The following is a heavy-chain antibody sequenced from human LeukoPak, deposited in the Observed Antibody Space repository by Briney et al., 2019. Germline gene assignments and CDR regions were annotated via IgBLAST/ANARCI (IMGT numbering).Heavy chain of an antibody. D-gene: IGHD4-17*01. Sequence: GGSLRLSCAVSVFTVSSNYMSWVRQAPGKGLEWVSVIHTGGSTYYADSVKGRFTISRDNSKNTVDLQMNSLRAEDTAVYYCVGATGFGYWGQGTLVTVSS. V-gene: IGHV3-66*01. J-gene: IGHJ4*02. CDR2: IHTGGST. CDR1: VFTVSSNY. CDR3: VGATGFGY.